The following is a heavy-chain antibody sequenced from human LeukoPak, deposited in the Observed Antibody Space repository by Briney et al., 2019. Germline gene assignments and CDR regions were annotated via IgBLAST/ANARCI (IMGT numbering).Heavy chain of an antibody. CDR2: IYYSGST. Sequence: SETLSLTCTVSGGSISSYYWSWVRQPPGKGLEWIGYIYYSGSTNYNPSLKSRVTISVDTSKNQFSLKLRSVTAADTAVYYCARAVQLERPPPLIGYYYMDVWGKGTTVTVSS. CDR3: ARAVQLERPPPLIGYYYMDV. CDR1: GGSISSYY. J-gene: IGHJ6*03. V-gene: IGHV4-59*01. D-gene: IGHD1-1*01.